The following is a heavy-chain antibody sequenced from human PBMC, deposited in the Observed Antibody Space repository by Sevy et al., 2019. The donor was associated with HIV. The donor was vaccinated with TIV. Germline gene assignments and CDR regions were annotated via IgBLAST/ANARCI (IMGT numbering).Heavy chain of an antibody. J-gene: IGHJ5*02. CDR1: GFTFSDYD. Sequence: GGSLRLSCVASGFTFSDYDMNWVRQSPRRGLEWIAYTTGSGRNRYYADSVKGRFIISRDNAKSSVFLEMNTLRDEDTALYYCAREQLASAGGGLDHWGQGILVTVSS. V-gene: IGHV3-48*03. D-gene: IGHD6-13*01. CDR3: AREQLASAGGGLDH. CDR2: TTGSGRNR.